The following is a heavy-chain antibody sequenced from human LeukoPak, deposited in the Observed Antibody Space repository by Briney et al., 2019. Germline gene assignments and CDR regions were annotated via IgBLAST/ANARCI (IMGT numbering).Heavy chain of an antibody. V-gene: IGHV1-18*01. J-gene: IGHJ3*02. CDR3: ARMWLPEDAFDI. Sequence: ASVKVSCKASGYTFTSYGVSWVRQAPGQGLEWMGWISAYNGNTNYAQKLQGRVTMTTDTSTSTAYMELRSLRSDDTAVYYCARMWLPEDAFDIWGQGTMVTVSS. D-gene: IGHD5-12*01. CDR2: ISAYNGNT. CDR1: GYTFTSYG.